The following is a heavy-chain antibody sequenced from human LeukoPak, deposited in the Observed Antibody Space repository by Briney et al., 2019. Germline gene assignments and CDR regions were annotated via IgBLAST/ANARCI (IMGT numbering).Heavy chain of an antibody. D-gene: IGHD1-1*01. CDR1: GFTFSSYA. CDR3: AKEGDWNDVGAFDI. J-gene: IGHJ3*02. CDR2: ISYDGSNK. Sequence: GRSLRLSCAASGFTFSSYAMHWVRQAPGKGLEWVAVISYDGSNKYYADSVKGRFTISRDNSKNTLYLQMNSLRAEDTAVYYCAKEGDWNDVGAFDIWGQGTMVTVSS. V-gene: IGHV3-30-3*01.